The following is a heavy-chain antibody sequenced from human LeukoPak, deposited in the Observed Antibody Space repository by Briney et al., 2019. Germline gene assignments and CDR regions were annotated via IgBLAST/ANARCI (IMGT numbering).Heavy chain of an antibody. CDR2: INPNSGGT. D-gene: IGHD6-13*01. V-gene: IGHV1-2*02. J-gene: IGHJ4*02. CDR3: ARSSPSSRYFLTPEYYFGY. Sequence: ASVKVSCKASGYTFTGYYMHWVRQAPGQGLEWMGWINPNSGGTNYAQKFQGRVTMTRDTSISTAYMELSRLRSDDTAVYYCARSSPSSRYFLTPEYYFGYWGQGTLVTVSS. CDR1: GYTFTGYY.